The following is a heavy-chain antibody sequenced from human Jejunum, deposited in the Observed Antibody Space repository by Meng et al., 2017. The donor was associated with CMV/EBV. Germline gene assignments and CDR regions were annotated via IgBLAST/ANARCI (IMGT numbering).Heavy chain of an antibody. J-gene: IGHJ4*02. V-gene: IGHV3-30*04. Sequence: AAYGFTVRTYPMHWVRQAPGKGLEWVAVISNDGDTQYEADSVKGQFSISRDNSKNTVYLQMSSLRTEDTAVYYCAREEDYRNYFDSWGRGTLVTVSS. CDR1: GFTVRTYP. CDR2: ISNDGDTQ. CDR3: AREEDYRNYFDS. D-gene: IGHD4-11*01.